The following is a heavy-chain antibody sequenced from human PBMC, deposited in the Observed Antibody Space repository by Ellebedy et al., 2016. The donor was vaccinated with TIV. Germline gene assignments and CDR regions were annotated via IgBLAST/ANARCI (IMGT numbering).Heavy chain of an antibody. CDR1: GGSISSYY. D-gene: IGHD5-24*01. CDR3: ARAEEGDGYNDY. CDR2: IYYTGRT. V-gene: IGHV4-59*01. Sequence: SETLSLTCTVSGGSISSYYWIWIRQPSGKELEWIGYIYYTGRTNYNPSLKSRVTMSVDTSKKEFSLKLSSVTAADTAVYFCARAEEGDGYNDYWGQGTLVTVSS. J-gene: IGHJ4*02.